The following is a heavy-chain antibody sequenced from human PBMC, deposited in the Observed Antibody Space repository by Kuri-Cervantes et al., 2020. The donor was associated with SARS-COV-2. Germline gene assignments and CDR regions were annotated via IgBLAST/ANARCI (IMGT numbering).Heavy chain of an antibody. CDR1: GGSFSDKY. CDR2: IYYSGST. D-gene: IGHD2-2*02. CDR3: ARLGLGYCSSTSCYTRYSNGVDYYYYYGMDV. V-gene: IGHV4-39*01. Sequence: SETLSLTCTVSGGSFSDKYWGWIRQPPGKGLEWIGSIYYSGSTYYNPSLKSRVTISVDTSKNQFSLKLSSVTAADTAVYYCARLGLGYCSSTSCYTRYSNGVDYYYYYGMDVWGQGTTVTVSS. J-gene: IGHJ6*02.